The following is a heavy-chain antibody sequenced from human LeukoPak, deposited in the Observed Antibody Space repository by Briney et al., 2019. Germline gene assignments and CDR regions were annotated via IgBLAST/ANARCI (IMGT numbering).Heavy chain of an antibody. J-gene: IGHJ4*02. D-gene: IGHD3-10*01. CDR1: GFTFSSSG. CDR3: AKAPGGVLLWFGEFIDY. Sequence: GGSLRLSCAASGFTFSSSGMHWVRQAPGKGLEWVAVISYDGSNKYYADSVKGRFTISRDNSKNTLYLQMNSLRAEDTAVYYCAKAPGGVLLWFGEFIDYWGQGTLVTVSS. CDR2: ISYDGSNK. V-gene: IGHV3-30*18.